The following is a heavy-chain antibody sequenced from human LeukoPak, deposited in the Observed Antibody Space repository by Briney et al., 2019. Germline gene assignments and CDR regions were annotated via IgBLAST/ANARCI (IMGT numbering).Heavy chain of an antibody. CDR2: IYYSGST. D-gene: IGHD3-3*01. Sequence: SETLSLTCTVSGGSISSYYWSWIRQPPGKGLEWIGYIYYSGSTNYNPSLKSRVTISVDTSKNQFSLKLSSVTAADTAVYYCARHCHRRLRFRCDSFDIWGQGTMVTVSS. J-gene: IGHJ3*02. CDR3: ARHCHRRLRFRCDSFDI. CDR1: GGSISSYY. V-gene: IGHV4-59*08.